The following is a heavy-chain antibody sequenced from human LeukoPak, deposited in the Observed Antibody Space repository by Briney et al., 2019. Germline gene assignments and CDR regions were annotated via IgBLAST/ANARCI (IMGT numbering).Heavy chain of an antibody. CDR1: GFTFSNYW. Sequence: RPGGSLRLSRVASGFTFSNYWMHWVRHPPGKGLVWVSRIYVDGRTTNYADSVKGRFTISRDNAKNTVYLEMNSLSVEDTATYYCIRDFRSADLWGQGTLVTVTS. CDR3: IRDFRSADL. J-gene: IGHJ5*02. CDR2: IYVDGRTT. V-gene: IGHV3-74*01.